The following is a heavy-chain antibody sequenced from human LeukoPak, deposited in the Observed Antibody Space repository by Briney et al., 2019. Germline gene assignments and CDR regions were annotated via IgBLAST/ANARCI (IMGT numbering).Heavy chain of an antibody. CDR1: GGTFSSYA. CDR3: ARARWHQLLFRSRYYYGMDV. D-gene: IGHD2-2*01. V-gene: IGHV1-69*04. Sequence: GASVKVSCKASGGTFSSYAISWVRQAPGQGLEWMGRIIPILGIANYAQKFQGRVTITADKSTSTAYMELSSLRSEDTAVYYCARARWHQLLFRSRYYYGMDVWGQGTTVTVSS. J-gene: IGHJ6*02. CDR2: IIPILGIA.